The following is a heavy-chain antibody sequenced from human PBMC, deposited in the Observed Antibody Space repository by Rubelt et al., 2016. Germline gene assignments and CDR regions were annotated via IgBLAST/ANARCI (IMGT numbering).Heavy chain of an antibody. J-gene: IGHJ4*02. Sequence: QVQLQESGPGLVKPSETLSLTCTVSGGSISNYYWSWIRQPPGKGLEWIGYIYYSGSTNYNPSLKSRVTISVDTSKNQFSLKLSSVTAADTAVYYCARRYSSSWYFDYWGQGTLVTVSS. CDR3: ARRYSSSWYFDY. CDR2: IYYSGST. CDR1: GGSISNYY. V-gene: IGHV4-59*08. D-gene: IGHD6-13*01.